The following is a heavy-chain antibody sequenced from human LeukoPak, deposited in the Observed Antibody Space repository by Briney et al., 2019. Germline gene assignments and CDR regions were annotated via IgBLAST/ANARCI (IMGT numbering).Heavy chain of an antibody. V-gene: IGHV3-23*01. D-gene: IGHD4-17*01. CDR2: ISASGGSR. J-gene: IGHJ4*02. CDR1: GFPFSSYV. CDR3: AQDRGATVTKFAY. Sequence: PGGSLRLSCAASGFPFSSYVMSWVRQAPGKGLEWVSGISASGGSRYYADSVKGRFTISRDNSKNTVYLQMSSLRAEDTAVYYCAQDRGATVTKFAYWGQGTLVSVSS.